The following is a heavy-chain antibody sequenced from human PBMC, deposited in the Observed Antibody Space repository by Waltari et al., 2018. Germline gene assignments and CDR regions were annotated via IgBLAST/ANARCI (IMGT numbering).Heavy chain of an antibody. J-gene: IGHJ4*02. CDR1: GGSFRGYY. CDR2: INHSGST. V-gene: IGHV4-34*01. CDR3: ARDWNDEGYYFDY. D-gene: IGHD1-1*01. Sequence: QVQLQQWGAGLLKPSETLSLTCAVYGGSFRGYYWSWVRQPPGKGLEWIGEINHSGSTNYNPSLKSRVTISVDTSKNQFSLKLSSVTAADTAVYYCARDWNDEGYYFDYWGQGTLVTVSS.